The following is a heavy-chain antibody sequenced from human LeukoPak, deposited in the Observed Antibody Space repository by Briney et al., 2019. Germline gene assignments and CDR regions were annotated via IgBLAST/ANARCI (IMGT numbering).Heavy chain of an antibody. Sequence: ASVKVSCKASGGTFSSYAISWVRQAPGQGLEWMGWISDYNGNTNYAQKLQGRVTMTTDTSTSTAYMELRSLRSDDTAVYYCARASLLSAWFDPWGQGTLVTVSS. D-gene: IGHD2-15*01. V-gene: IGHV1-18*01. CDR3: ARASLLSAWFDP. J-gene: IGHJ5*02. CDR2: ISDYNGNT. CDR1: GGTFSSYA.